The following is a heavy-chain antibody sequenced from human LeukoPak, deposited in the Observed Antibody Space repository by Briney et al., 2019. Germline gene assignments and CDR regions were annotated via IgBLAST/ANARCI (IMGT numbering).Heavy chain of an antibody. CDR3: AKFCNSSGYPNYFDY. CDR2: ISGSGGST. D-gene: IGHD3-22*01. V-gene: IGHV3-23*01. J-gene: IGHJ4*02. CDR1: GFTFSSYA. Sequence: GGSLRLSCAASGFTFSSYAMSWVRQAPGKGLEWVSAISGSGGSTYYADSVKGRFTISRDNSKNTLYLQMNSLRAEDTAVYYCAKFCNSSGYPNYFDYWGQGTLVTVSS.